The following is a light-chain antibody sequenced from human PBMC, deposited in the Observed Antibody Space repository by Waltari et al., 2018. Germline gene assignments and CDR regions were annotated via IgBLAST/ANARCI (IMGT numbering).Light chain of an antibody. V-gene: IGKV4-1*01. J-gene: IGKJ1*01. Sequence: DIVMTQSPEFLSVSLGERATINCNSRQSILYNSNDKNYLAWYQQKPGQPPKLLIYWASTRQSGVPDRFSCSGSGTDFTLTINSLQTEDVAVYYCQQYDSRRTVGRGTRVEIK. CDR2: WAS. CDR3: QQYDSRRT. CDR1: QSILYNSNDKNY.